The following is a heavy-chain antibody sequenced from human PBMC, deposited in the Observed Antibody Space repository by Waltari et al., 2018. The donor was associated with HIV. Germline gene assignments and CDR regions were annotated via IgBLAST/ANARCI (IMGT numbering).Heavy chain of an antibody. D-gene: IGHD1-1*01. CDR3: ARTTHGIDF. CDR2: ITKSGYTI. J-gene: IGHJ4*02. Sequence: EVQLVESGGGLVQPGGSLRLSCVASGFTFSSYNMNWVRQAQGKGLEWLSYITKSGYTIYYADSVEGRFTVSRDNAKNSLYLQMNSLRAEDTAVYYCARTTHGIDFWGQGTLVTVSS. CDR1: GFTFSSYN. V-gene: IGHV3-48*04.